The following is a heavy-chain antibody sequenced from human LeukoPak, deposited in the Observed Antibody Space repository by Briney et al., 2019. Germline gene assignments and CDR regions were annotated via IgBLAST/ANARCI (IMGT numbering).Heavy chain of an antibody. CDR1: GFTFRRYA. Sequence: GRSLSLSFTASGFTFRRYAMHWLRPAPGKGLEWVAVIAYDGSNKYSADSLKGQGRFTISRDNSKNSLYLQMNTLRAEDTALYYCARRDIVVVPASILGAFDIWGQGTMVTVSS. CDR3: ARRDIVVVPASILGAFDI. V-gene: IGHV3-30*04. J-gene: IGHJ3*02. D-gene: IGHD2-2*02. CDR2: IAYDGSNK.